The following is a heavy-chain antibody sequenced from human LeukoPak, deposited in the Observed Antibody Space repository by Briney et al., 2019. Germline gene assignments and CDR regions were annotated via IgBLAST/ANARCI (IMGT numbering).Heavy chain of an antibody. V-gene: IGHV3-33*06. CDR3: AKDYADTAMVVPPDY. CDR2: IWYDGSNK. CDR1: GFTFSSYG. Sequence: GRSLRLSCAASGFTFSSYGMHWVRQAPGKGLEWVAVIWYDGSNKYYADSAKGRFTIYRDNSKNTLYLQMNSLRAEDTAVYYCAKDYADTAMVVPPDYWGQGTLVTVSS. J-gene: IGHJ4*02. D-gene: IGHD5-18*01.